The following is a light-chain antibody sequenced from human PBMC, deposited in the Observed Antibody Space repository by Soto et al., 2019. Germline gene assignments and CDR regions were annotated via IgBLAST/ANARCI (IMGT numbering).Light chain of an antibody. CDR2: DAS. CDR1: QSITNC. V-gene: IGKV1-5*03. J-gene: IGKJ2*01. CDR3: QQHNPYSPYT. Sequence: DIQMTQSPSTLSASVGDRVTITCRASQSITNCLAWYQQKPGKAPKLLIFDASSLRSGVPSRFSGSVSGTEVTLTISSLQPEDFATYYCQQHNPYSPYTFGQGTNLEIK.